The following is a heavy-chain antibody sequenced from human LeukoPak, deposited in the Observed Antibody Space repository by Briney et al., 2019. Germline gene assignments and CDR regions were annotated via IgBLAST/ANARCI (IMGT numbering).Heavy chain of an antibody. CDR2: ISSSSSYI. V-gene: IGHV3-21*01. D-gene: IGHD2-8*01. CDR1: GFTFSSYS. CDR3: ARVSLGYCTNGVCYTTDY. Sequence: GGPLRLSCAASGFTFSSYSMNWVRQAPGKGLEWVSSISSSSSYIYYADSVKGRFTISRDNAKNSLYLQMNSLRAEDTAVYYCARVSLGYCTNGVCYTTDYWGQGTLVTVSS. J-gene: IGHJ4*02.